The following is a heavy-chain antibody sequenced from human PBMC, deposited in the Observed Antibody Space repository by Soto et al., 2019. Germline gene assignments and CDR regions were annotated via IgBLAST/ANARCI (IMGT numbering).Heavy chain of an antibody. CDR2: ISYDGSNK. V-gene: IGHV3-30-3*01. CDR1: GFTFSSYA. J-gene: IGHJ4*02. D-gene: IGHD3-3*01. Sequence: PGGSLRLSCAASGFTFSSYAMHWVRQAPGKGLEWVAVISYDGSNKYYADSVKGRFTISRDNSKNTLYLQMNSLRAEDTAVYYCARDSPSQGYDFWSGYWKFFDYWGQGTLVTVSS. CDR3: ARDSPSQGYDFWSGYWKFFDY.